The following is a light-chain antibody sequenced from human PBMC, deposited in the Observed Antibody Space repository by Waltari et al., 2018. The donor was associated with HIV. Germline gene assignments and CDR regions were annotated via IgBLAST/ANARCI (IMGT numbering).Light chain of an antibody. CDR1: SSNIGAGSA. CDR3: LSYDTSLSGSV. CDR2: DNK. Sequence: QSVLTQPPSVSGAPGQRVTISCTGSSSNIGAGSAVHWYQQLPGTAPSLLIYDNKHRPAGVPDRFSGSKAGTSASLAITGLEAEDEADYYGLSYDTSLSGSVFGGGTKLTVL. J-gene: IGLJ2*01. V-gene: IGLV1-40*01.